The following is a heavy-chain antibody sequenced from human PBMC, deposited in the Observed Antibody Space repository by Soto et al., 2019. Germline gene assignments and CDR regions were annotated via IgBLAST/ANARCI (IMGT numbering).Heavy chain of an antibody. CDR1: GDTFSSYA. CDR2: IIPIFGTE. D-gene: IGHD6-13*01. Sequence: QVQLVQSGAAVKKPGSSVRVSCKASGDTFSSYAISWVRQAPGQGLEWMGGIIPIFGTENYAQKFQGRVTNTADESTSTAYMELSSLRSEDTAVYYCARYRIAGSKYYYGMDVWGQGTTVTVSS. J-gene: IGHJ6*02. V-gene: IGHV1-69*01. CDR3: ARYRIAGSKYYYGMDV.